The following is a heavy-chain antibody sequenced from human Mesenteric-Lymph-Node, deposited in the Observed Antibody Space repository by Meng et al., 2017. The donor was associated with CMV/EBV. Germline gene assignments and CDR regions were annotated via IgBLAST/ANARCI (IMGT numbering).Heavy chain of an antibody. V-gene: IGHV3-49*04. D-gene: IGHD1-7*01. CDR1: GFTFSSYA. CDR2: IRSKAYGETI. CDR3: ARNGGTTWYFYAMDV. Sequence: GGSLRLSCAASGFTFSSYAMHWVRQAPGKGLEWVGFIRSKAYGETIEYAASVKGTFTISRDDSKSIAYLQMNSLKTEDTGVYYCARNGGTTWYFYAMDVWGRGTSVTVSS. J-gene: IGHJ6*02.